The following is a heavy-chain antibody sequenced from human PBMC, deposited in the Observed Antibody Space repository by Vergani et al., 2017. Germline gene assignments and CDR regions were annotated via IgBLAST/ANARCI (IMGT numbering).Heavy chain of an antibody. D-gene: IGHD3-3*01. CDR3: ARLNPYYDFWSGYYDYYYYYMDG. V-gene: IGHV4-59*01. CDR2: IYYSGST. J-gene: IGHJ6*03. Sequence: QVQLQESGPGLVKPSETLSLTCTVSGGSISSYYWNWIRQPPGKGLEWIGFIYYSGSTNYNPSLKSRVTISVDTSKNQFSLKMSSVTAADTAVYYCARLNPYYDFWSGYYDYYYYYMDGWGKGTTVTVSS. CDR1: GGSISSYY.